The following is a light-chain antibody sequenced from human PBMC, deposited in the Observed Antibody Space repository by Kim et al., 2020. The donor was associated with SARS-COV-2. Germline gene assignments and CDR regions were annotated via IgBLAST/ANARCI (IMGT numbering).Light chain of an antibody. CDR1: QGISSY. V-gene: IGKV1-8*01. CDR3: QQYYSYPPG. Sequence: SASTGDRVTITCRAGQGISSYLAWYQQKPGKAPKLLIYAASTLQSGVPSRFSGSGSGTDFTLTISCLQSEDFATYYCQQYYSYPPGFGQGTKLEI. J-gene: IGKJ2*01. CDR2: AAS.